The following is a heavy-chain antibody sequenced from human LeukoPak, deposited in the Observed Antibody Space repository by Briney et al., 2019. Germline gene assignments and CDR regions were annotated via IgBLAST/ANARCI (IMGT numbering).Heavy chain of an antibody. D-gene: IGHD3-22*01. Sequence: GESLRISCKGSGYSFTSYWIGWVRQMPGKGLEWMGIIYPGDSDTRYSPSFQGQVTISADKSISTAYLQWSSLKASDTAMYYCARAYYYDSSGYLYYFDYWGQGTLVTVSS. CDR3: ARAYYYDSSGYLYYFDY. V-gene: IGHV5-51*01. CDR1: GYSFTSYW. J-gene: IGHJ4*01. CDR2: IYPGDSDT.